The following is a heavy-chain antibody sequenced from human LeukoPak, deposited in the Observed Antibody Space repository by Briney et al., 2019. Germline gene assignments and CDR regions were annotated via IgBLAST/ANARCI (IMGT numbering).Heavy chain of an antibody. V-gene: IGHV3-23*01. Sequence: GGSLRLSCAASGFTFSNYAMSWVRQAPGKGLEWVSGINGGGGGGTFHADSVRGRFTISRDNSKNTLYLQMSSLRAEDTAVYYCAASLPDIVVVPAAKGPFGSWGQGTLVTVSS. CDR2: INGGGGGGT. D-gene: IGHD2-2*01. CDR1: GFTFSNYA. J-gene: IGHJ5*02. CDR3: AASLPDIVVVPAAKGPFGS.